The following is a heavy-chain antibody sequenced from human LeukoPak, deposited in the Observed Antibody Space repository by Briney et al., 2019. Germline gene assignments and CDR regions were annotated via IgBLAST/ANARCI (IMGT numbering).Heavy chain of an antibody. V-gene: IGHV3-30*04. Sequence: GGSPRLSCEASGFTFPSYSMHWVRNPPAQGLEWVAATSYDGSNRYYADYVKGRFTISRDNSNNTLFLQMNSLRPEDTAVYFCARKSLWFKYYDYWGQGIWVTVSS. CDR1: GFTFPSYS. CDR3: ARKSLWFKYYDY. CDR2: TSYDGSNR. J-gene: IGHJ4*02. D-gene: IGHD2-21*01.